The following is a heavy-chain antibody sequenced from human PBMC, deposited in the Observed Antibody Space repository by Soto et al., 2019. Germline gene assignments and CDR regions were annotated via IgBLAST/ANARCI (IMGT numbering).Heavy chain of an antibody. D-gene: IGHD4-17*01. J-gene: IGHJ4*02. CDR3: AREVDPYYGGNSLSLDY. CDR1: GGTFSTYG. V-gene: IGHV1-69*13. Sequence: QVQLVQSGAEVKKPGSSVKVSCKASGGTFSTYGINWVRLAPGQGLEWMGWIIPKFGTTKNAQKFQGRVTLTADESTNTAYMELKYLRSEDTAEYFCAREVDPYYGGNSLSLDYWGQGTLVTVSS. CDR2: IIPKFGTT.